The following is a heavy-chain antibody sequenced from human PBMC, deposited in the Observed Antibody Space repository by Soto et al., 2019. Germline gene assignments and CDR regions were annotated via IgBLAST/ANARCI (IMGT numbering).Heavy chain of an antibody. J-gene: IGHJ6*04. D-gene: IGHD3-3*02. CDR3: VRSPGHFRYGMVV. V-gene: IGHV1-2*04. CDR1: GYSFTDYY. Sequence: QVQLVQSGAEVKKPGASVKVSCKASGYSFTDYYMHWVRQGPGQGPEWLGWINPSTGVTHFAQKFQGWVTMTRDTSISTAYMELTRLTSGDTAVYYFVRSPGHFRYGMVVSCSATTVTFPS. CDR2: INPSTGVT.